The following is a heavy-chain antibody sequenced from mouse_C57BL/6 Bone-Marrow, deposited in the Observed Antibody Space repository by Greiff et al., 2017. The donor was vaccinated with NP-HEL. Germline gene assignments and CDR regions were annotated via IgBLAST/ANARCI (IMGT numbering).Heavy chain of an antibody. Sequence: VQLQQSGAELARPGASVKLSCKASGYTFTSYGISWVKQRTGQGLEWIGEIYPRSGNTYYNEKFKGKATLTADKSSSTAYMELRSLTSEDSAVYFCARPSYLLLREWRFAYWGQGTLVTVSA. V-gene: IGHV1-81*01. CDR1: GYTFTSYG. CDR2: IYPRSGNT. D-gene: IGHD1-1*01. CDR3: ARPSYLLLREWRFAY. J-gene: IGHJ3*01.